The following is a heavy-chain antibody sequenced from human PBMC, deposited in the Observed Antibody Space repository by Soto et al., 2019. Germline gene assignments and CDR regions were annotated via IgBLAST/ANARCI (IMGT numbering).Heavy chain of an antibody. V-gene: IGHV1-46*01. D-gene: IGHD2-2*01. CDR2: INPSGGST. CDR3: ARAGGYCSSTSCSKNYYYGMDV. CDR1: GYTFTSYY. J-gene: IGHJ6*02. Sequence: ASVKVSCKASGYTFTSYYMHWVRQAPGQGLEWMEIINPSGGSTSYAQKFQGRVTMTRDTSTSTVYMELSSLRSEDTAVYYCARAGGYCSSTSCSKNYYYGMDVWGQGTTVTVSS.